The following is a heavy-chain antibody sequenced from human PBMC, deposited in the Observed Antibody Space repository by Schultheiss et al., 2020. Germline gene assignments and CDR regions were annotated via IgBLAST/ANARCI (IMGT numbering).Heavy chain of an antibody. CDR2: IYYSGST. J-gene: IGHJ6*02. CDR1: GGSISSGGYY. Sequence: SETLSLTCTVSGGSISSGGYYWSWIRQHPGKGLEWIGYIYYSGSTYYNPSLKSRVTISVDTSKNQFSLKLSSVTAADTAVYYCARVCCSGGSCYPESPYYYYGMDVWGQGTTVTVSS. D-gene: IGHD2-15*01. CDR3: ARVCCSGGSCYPESPYYYYGMDV. V-gene: IGHV4-31*03.